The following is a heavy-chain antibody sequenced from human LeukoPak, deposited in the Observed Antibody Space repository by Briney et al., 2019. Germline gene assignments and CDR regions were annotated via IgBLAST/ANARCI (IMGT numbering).Heavy chain of an antibody. J-gene: IGHJ4*02. CDR3: AKDLCSSTSCYSGFDY. CDR1: GFTFSSYA. Sequence: GGSLRLSCAASGFTFSSYAMSWVRQAPGKGLEWVSAISGGGGSIYYADSVKGRFTISRDNSKNTLYLQMNSLRAEDTAVYYCAKDLCSSTSCYSGFDYWGQGTLVTVSS. D-gene: IGHD2-2*02. V-gene: IGHV3-23*01. CDR2: ISGGGGSI.